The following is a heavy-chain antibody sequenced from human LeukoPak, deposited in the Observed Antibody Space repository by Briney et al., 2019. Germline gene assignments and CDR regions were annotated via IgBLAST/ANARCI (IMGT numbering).Heavy chain of an antibody. CDR1: GFTFSSYG. Sequence: GGSLRLSCAASGFTFSSYGMGWVRRAPGKGLEGVSAISGSGGSTYYADSVKGRFTISRDNSKNTLYLQMNSLRAEDTAVYYCAQHASYFYDSTGYHFDFWGQGTLVTVSS. J-gene: IGHJ4*02. CDR2: ISGSGGST. D-gene: IGHD3-22*01. V-gene: IGHV3-23*01. CDR3: AQHASYFYDSTGYHFDF.